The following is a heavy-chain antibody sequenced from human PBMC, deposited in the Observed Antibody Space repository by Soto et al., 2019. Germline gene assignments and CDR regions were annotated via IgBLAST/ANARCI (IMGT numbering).Heavy chain of an antibody. Sequence: PGGALRLSCAASGFTFTTYWMSWVRQAPGKGLEWVANIKQDGSNKYYADSVKGRFTISRDNSKNTLYLQMNSLRAEDTAVYYCARGIVEMATIGDYYYYYGMDVWGQGTTVTVSS. CDR3: ARGIVEMATIGDYYYYYGMDV. V-gene: IGHV3-7*01. J-gene: IGHJ6*02. CDR2: IKQDGSNK. D-gene: IGHD5-12*01. CDR1: GFTFTTYW.